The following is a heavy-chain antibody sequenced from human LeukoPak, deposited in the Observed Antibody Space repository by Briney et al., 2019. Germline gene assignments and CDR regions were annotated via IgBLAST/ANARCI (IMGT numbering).Heavy chain of an antibody. CDR2: ISGSGGRT. V-gene: IGHV3-23*01. J-gene: IGHJ4*02. CDR1: GFTFTNYV. CDR3: AKDSWRDQLPFIFDY. D-gene: IGHD2-2*01. Sequence: GGSLRLSCAASGFTFTNYVMSWVRQAPGKGLEWVSGISGSGGRTFYADSVKGRFSIFRDNSKNTLSLQMNSLRADDTAVYYCAKDSWRDQLPFIFDYWGQGILVTVSS.